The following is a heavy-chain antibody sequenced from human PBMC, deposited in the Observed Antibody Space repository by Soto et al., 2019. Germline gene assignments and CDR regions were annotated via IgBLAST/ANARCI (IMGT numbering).Heavy chain of an antibody. Sequence: GASVKVSRKASGGTFSSYTISWVRQAPGQGLEWMGRIIPILGIANYAQKFQGRVTITADKSTSTAYMELSSLRSEDTAVYYCARDPSWELTHLDYWGQGTLVTVSS. CDR1: GGTFSSYT. V-gene: IGHV1-69*04. D-gene: IGHD1-26*01. CDR3: ARDPSWELTHLDY. CDR2: IIPILGIA. J-gene: IGHJ4*02.